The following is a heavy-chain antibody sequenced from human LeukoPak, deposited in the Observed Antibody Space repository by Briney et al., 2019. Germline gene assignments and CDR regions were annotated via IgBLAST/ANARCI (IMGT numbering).Heavy chain of an antibody. CDR2: ISSSSSYI. CDR1: GFTFSSYS. Sequence: GGSLRLPCAASGFTFSSYSMNWVRQAPGKGLEWVSCISSSSSYIYYADSVKGRFTISRDNAKNSLYLQMNSLRAEDTAVYYCARDPYSSSWYSVHFDYWGQGTLVTVSS. V-gene: IGHV3-21*01. J-gene: IGHJ4*02. D-gene: IGHD6-13*01. CDR3: ARDPYSSSWYSVHFDY.